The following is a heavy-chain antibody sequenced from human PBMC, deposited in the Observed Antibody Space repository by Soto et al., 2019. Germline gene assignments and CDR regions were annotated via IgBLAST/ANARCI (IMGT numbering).Heavy chain of an antibody. Sequence: GGSLRLSCAASGFTFRNYAMTWARQAPGKGLEWVSSLLRSGSSAYYADSVRGRFSISSDTSANSLYLQMDNLRAEDTAIYYCAKDAISGDGIWLMDSWGQGTVVTVSS. J-gene: IGHJ5*02. D-gene: IGHD4-17*01. CDR2: LLRSGSSA. CDR1: GFTFRNYA. V-gene: IGHV3-23*01. CDR3: AKDAISGDGIWLMDS.